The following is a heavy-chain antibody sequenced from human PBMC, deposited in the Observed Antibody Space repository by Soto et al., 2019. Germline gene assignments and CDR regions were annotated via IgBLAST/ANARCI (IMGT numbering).Heavy chain of an antibody. J-gene: IGHJ4*02. V-gene: IGHV4-30-2*05. CDR3: ARAPVGLDTISYFDY. Sequence: SPTFPVPCGSARSVFFPWGWAPRPPGKGLEWIGYIYNGGSTYYRPSLESRMHMSLNATRNHYSLRLTSVTAADTAVYFCARAPVGLDTISYFDYWGQGKLVTVSS. CDR2: IYNGGST. CDR1: CGSARSVFFP. D-gene: IGHD3-3*01.